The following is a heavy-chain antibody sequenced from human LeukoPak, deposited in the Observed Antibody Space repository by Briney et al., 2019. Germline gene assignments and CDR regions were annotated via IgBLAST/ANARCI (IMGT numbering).Heavy chain of an antibody. CDR2: INPNSGGT. CDR3: ARPATVTDQADNWFDP. J-gene: IGHJ5*02. CDR1: GYTFTGYY. Sequence: ASVKVSCKASGYTFTGYYMHWVRQAPGQGLEWMGWINPNSGGTNYAQKFQGRVTMTRDTSISTAYMELSRLRSDDTAVYYCARPATVTDQADNWFDPWGQGTLVTVSS. D-gene: IGHD4-17*01. V-gene: IGHV1-2*02.